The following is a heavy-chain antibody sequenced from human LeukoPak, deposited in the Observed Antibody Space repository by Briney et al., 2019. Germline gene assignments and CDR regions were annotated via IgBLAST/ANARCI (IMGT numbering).Heavy chain of an antibody. V-gene: IGHV4-30-2*01. J-gene: IGHJ5*02. CDR2: IYHSGST. CDR1: GGSISSGGYS. Sequence: PSQTLSLTCAVFGGSISSGGYSWSWIRQPPGKGLEWIGYIYHSGSTYYNPSLKSRVTISVDRSKNQFSLKLSSVTAADTAVYYCARDRAGASGMRPWFDPWGQGTLVTVSS. CDR3: ARDRAGASGMRPWFDP. D-gene: IGHD1-14*01.